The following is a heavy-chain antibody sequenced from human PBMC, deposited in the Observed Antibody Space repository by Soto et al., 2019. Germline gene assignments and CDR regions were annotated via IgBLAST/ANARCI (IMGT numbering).Heavy chain of an antibody. J-gene: IGHJ4*02. CDR1: GFTFSSYA. CDR2: ISYDGSNK. Sequence: QVQLVESGGGVVQPGRSLRLSCAASGFTFSSYAMHWVRQAPGKGLEWVAIISYDGSNKDFADSVKGRFTISRDISKSTVYLPMNSLRAADTAMYYCARDPRGAYYCDYWCQGTMVTVCS. CDR3: ARDPRGAYYCDY. V-gene: IGHV3-30-3*01.